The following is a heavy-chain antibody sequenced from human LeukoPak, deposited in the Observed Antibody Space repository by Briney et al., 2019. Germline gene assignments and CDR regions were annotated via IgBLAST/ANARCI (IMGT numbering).Heavy chain of an antibody. CDR2: IIPIFGIA. V-gene: IGHV1-69*04. D-gene: IGHD6-19*01. Sequence: SVKVSCKASGGTFSSYAISWVRQAPGQGLEWMGRIIPIFGIANYAQKFPGRVTITADKSTSTAYMELSSLRSEDTAVYYCARAEGSIAVAGTLDYWGQGTLVTVSS. CDR1: GGTFSSYA. CDR3: ARAEGSIAVAGTLDY. J-gene: IGHJ4*02.